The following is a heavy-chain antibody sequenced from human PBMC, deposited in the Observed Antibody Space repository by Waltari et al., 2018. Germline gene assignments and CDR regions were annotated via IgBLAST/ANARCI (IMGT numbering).Heavy chain of an antibody. CDR3: AKDMTRYSSSSDFDH. J-gene: IGHJ4*02. D-gene: IGHD6-6*01. Sequence: EVQLLESGGGWVQPGGSLTLSCAASGFTLKKSARSWVRQGPGKGLEWVSGINDNGESTYYADFVKGRITISRDNSKNTLYLRMHSLRAEDTALYYCAKDMTRYSSSSDFDHWGQGTLVTVSS. CDR1: GFTLKKSA. CDR2: INDNGEST. V-gene: IGHV3-23*01.